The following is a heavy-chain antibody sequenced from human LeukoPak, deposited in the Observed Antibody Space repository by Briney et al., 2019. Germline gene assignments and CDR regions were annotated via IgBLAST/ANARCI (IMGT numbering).Heavy chain of an antibody. CDR2: IIPIFGTA. D-gene: IGHD2-15*01. CDR1: GDTFSSYA. J-gene: IGHJ6*03. Sequence: SVKVSCKASGDTFSSYAISWVRQAPGQGLEWMGGIIPIFGTANYAQRFQGRVTITTDESTSTAYMELSSLRSEDTAVYYCARGARSGGSWDYYYYYMDVWGKGTTVTVSS. V-gene: IGHV1-69*05. CDR3: ARGARSGGSWDYYYYYMDV.